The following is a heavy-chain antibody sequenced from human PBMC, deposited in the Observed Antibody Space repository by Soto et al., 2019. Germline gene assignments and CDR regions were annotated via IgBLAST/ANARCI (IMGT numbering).Heavy chain of an antibody. Sequence: QVQLVQSGAEVKKPGASVKVSCKASGYTFTNYGISWLRQAPGQGLERMGWISAYNGNTKYAQKLQGRVTMTTDTSTTAAYTEVRSTRSDDTAVYYCARGVGAGSYYNQYSWFDPWGQGTLVTVSS. D-gene: IGHD3-10*01. V-gene: IGHV1-18*01. CDR3: ARGVGAGSYYNQYSWFDP. J-gene: IGHJ5*02. CDR1: GYTFTNYG. CDR2: ISAYNGNT.